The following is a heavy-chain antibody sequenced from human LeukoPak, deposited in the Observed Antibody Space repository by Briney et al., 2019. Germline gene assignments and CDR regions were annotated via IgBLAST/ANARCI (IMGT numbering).Heavy chain of an antibody. J-gene: IGHJ3*02. Sequence: SVKVSCKASGYTFTSYGISWVRQAPGQGLEWMGEITPIFGTATYAQKFQGRVTITADTSTSTVYMELSSLRSEDTAMYYCARRYCTNGVCYHDRGAFDIWGQGTMVTVSS. CDR1: GYTFTSYG. CDR3: ARRYCTNGVCYHDRGAFDI. CDR2: ITPIFGTA. V-gene: IGHV1-69*06. D-gene: IGHD2-8*01.